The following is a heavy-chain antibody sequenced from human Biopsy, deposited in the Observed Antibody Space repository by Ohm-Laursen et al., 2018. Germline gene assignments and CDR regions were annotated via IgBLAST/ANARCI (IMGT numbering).Heavy chain of an antibody. J-gene: IGHJ3*02. Sequence: ASVKVSCKASGYTFTSYGISWVRQAPGQGLEWMGRINAYNGDTDYAQKLQGRVSITTDTSTTTTYMELRSLRSDDTAVYYCARDLTRQPRRGAFDIWGQGTLVTVSS. CDR2: INAYNGDT. CDR3: ARDLTRQPRRGAFDI. V-gene: IGHV1-18*01. CDR1: GYTFTSYG. D-gene: IGHD1-14*01.